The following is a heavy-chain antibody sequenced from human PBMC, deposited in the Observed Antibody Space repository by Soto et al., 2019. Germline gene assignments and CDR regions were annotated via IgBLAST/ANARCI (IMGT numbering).Heavy chain of an antibody. D-gene: IGHD2-21*01. Sequence: PGGSLRLSCTASGFTFGDYAMSWVRQAPGKGLEWVGFIRSKAYGGTTEYAASVKGRSTISRDDSKSIAYLQMNSLKTEDTAVYYCTRVAIGRYYYYYGMDVWGQGTTVTV. CDR1: GFTFGDYA. V-gene: IGHV3-49*04. CDR2: IRSKAYGGTT. J-gene: IGHJ6*02. CDR3: TRVAIGRYYYYYGMDV.